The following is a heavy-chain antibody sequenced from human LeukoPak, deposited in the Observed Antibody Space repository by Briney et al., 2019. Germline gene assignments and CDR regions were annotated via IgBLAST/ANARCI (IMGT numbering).Heavy chain of an antibody. CDR3: ARDPGYCSSTSCQGYMDV. V-gene: IGHV1-2*02. CDR2: INPNSGGT. J-gene: IGHJ6*03. CDR1: GYTFAGYY. D-gene: IGHD2-2*01. Sequence: ASVKVSCKASGYTFAGYYMHWVRQAPGRGLEWMGWINPNSGGTNYAQKFQGRVTMTRVTSISTAYMELSRLRSDDTAVYYCARDPGYCSSTSCQGYMDVWGKGTTVTISS.